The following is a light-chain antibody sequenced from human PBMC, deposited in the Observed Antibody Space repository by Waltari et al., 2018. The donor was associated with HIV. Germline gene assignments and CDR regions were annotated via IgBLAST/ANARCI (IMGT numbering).Light chain of an antibody. CDR3: QAWDSSTASV. CDR2: QDS. CDR1: KLGDKY. J-gene: IGLJ2*01. V-gene: IGLV3-1*01. Sequence: SYELTQPPSVSVSPGQTASITCSGDKLGDKYACWYQQTPGQSPVLVIYQDSKRPSGIPERFAGSNSGNTAPLTISGTQAMDEADYYCQAWDSSTASVCGGGTKLTVL.